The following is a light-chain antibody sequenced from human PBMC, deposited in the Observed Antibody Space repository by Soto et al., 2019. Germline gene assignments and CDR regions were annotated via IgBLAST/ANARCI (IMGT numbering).Light chain of an antibody. CDR1: RSISDW. J-gene: IGKJ1*01. V-gene: IGKV1-5*01. CDR2: DAS. CDR3: LQYDSYSWT. Sequence: DIQMTQSPSTLSASVGDRVTITCRASRSISDWLAWYQQKPGKAPNLLIFDASSLKSGVPSRFSGRGSGTEFTLTISSLQPDDVATYYCLQYDSYSWTFGQGTKVDIK.